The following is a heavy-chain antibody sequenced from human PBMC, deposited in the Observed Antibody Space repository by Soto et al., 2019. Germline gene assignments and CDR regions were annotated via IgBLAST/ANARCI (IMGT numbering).Heavy chain of an antibody. V-gene: IGHV4-61*01. D-gene: IGHD6-19*01. CDR1: GGSVSSGSYY. CDR3: AREGFLAVAGTFDY. Sequence: QVQLQESGPGLVKPSETLSLTCTVSGGSVSSGSYYWSWIRQPPGKGLEWIGYIYYSGSTNYNPSLKSRVTISVDTSKNQFSLKLSSVTAADTAVYYCAREGFLAVAGTFDYWGQGTLVTVSS. J-gene: IGHJ4*02. CDR2: IYYSGST.